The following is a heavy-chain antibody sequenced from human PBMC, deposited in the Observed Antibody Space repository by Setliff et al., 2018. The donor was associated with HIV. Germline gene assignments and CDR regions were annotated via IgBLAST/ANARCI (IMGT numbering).Heavy chain of an antibody. CDR2: IKEDGSDK. Sequence: GKSLRLSCAASGFTFSSYWMSWVRQAPGKGLEWVANIKEDGSDKAYVDSVKGRFTISRDNAKNSLYLQMNSLRVDDTAVYYCARDHGGKDYWGQGTLVTVSS. V-gene: IGHV3-7*01. CDR1: GFTFSSYW. J-gene: IGHJ4*02. CDR3: ARDHGGKDY.